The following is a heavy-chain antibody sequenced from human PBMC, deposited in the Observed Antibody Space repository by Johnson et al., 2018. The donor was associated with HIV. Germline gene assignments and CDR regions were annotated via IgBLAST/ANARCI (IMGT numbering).Heavy chain of an antibody. CDR2: IKQDGSKK. CDR3: ARPYNDYVYGAFNV. D-gene: IGHD4-17*01. Sequence: MQLVESGGDLVQPGGSLRLSCAASGFSFTNYWMSWVRQAPGKGLEWVANIKQDGSKKYYVGSVRGRFTISRDNANSSVILQMNSLRAEDTAVYYCARPYNDYVYGAFNVWGPGTMVTVSS. J-gene: IGHJ3*01. V-gene: IGHV3-7*01. CDR1: GFSFTNYW.